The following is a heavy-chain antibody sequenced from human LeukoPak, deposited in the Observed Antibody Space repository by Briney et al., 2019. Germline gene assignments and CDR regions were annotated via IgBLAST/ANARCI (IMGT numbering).Heavy chain of an antibody. D-gene: IGHD6-13*01. V-gene: IGHV3-48*01. Sequence: PGGSLRLSCAASGFTFSNYSMNWVRQAPGKGLERVAYIRSSSTTVYYADSVKGRFTISRDNAKNSLYLQMNSLRAEDTAVYYCAKIVGQQLVPFSGFDYWGQGTLVTVSS. CDR1: GFTFSNYS. CDR3: AKIVGQQLVPFSGFDY. J-gene: IGHJ4*02. CDR2: IRSSSTTV.